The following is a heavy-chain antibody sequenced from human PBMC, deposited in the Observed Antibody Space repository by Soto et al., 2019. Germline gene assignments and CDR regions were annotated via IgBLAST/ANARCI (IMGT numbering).Heavy chain of an antibody. V-gene: IGHV4-59*08. CDR3: ARRGLDFWSGYDRADYFDY. CDR2: IYYSGST. D-gene: IGHD3-3*01. J-gene: IGHJ4*02. CDR1: GGSISSYY. Sequence: SETLSLTCTFSGGSISSYYWSWIRQPLGKGLEWIGYIYYSGSTNYNPSLKSRVTISVDTSKNQFSLKLSSVTAADTAVYYCARRGLDFWSGYDRADYFDYWGQGTLVTVSS.